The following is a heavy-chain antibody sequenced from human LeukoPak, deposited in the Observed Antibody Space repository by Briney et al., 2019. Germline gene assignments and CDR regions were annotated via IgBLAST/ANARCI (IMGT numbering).Heavy chain of an antibody. J-gene: IGHJ4*02. D-gene: IGHD4-11*01. CDR1: GFTFNSYA. CDR2: ISGSGGST. CDR3: TKTALTTVTTNFDY. Sequence: AGGSLRLSCAASGFTFNSYAMSWVRQAPGKGLEWVSAISGSGGSTYYADSVKGRFTISRDNSKNTLYLQMNSLRAEDTAVYYCTKTALTTVTTNFDYWGQGTLVTVSS. V-gene: IGHV3-23*01.